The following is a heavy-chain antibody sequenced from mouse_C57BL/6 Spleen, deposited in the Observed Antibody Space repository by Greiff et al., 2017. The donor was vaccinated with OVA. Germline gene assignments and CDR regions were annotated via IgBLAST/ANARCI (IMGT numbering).Heavy chain of an antibody. CDR2: IDPSDSYT. D-gene: IGHD4-1*01. CDR1: GYTFTSYW. Sequence: QVQLQQPGAELVMPGASVKLSCKASGYTFTSYWMHWVKQRPGQGLEWIGEIDPSDSYTNYNQKFKGKSTLTVDKSSSTAYMQLSSLTSEDSAVYYCARGELASPYFDYWGQDTTLTVSA. CDR3: ARGELASPYFDY. V-gene: IGHV1-69*01. J-gene: IGHJ2*01.